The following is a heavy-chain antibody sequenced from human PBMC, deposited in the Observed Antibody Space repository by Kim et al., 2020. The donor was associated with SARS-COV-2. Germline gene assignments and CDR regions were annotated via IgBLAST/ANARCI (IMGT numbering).Heavy chain of an antibody. CDR3: AREYSSSWYALYYYYGMDG. D-gene: IGHD6-13*01. CDR2: IKQDGSEK. CDR1: GFTFSSYW. V-gene: IGHV3-7*01. Sequence: GGSLRLSCAASGFTFSSYWMSWVRQAPGKGLEWVANIKQDGSEKYYVDSVKGRFTISRDNAKNSLYLQMNSLRAEDTAVYYCAREYSSSWYALYYYYGMDGWGQGTTVTVSS. J-gene: IGHJ6*02.